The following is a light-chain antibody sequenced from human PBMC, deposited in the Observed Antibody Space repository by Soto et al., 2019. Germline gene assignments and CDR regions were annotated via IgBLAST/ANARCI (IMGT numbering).Light chain of an antibody. J-gene: IGLJ1*01. Sequence: QSALTQPASVSGSPGQSITISCTGTSSDIGASNYVSWYQQHPGQAPKLMISAVSNRPSGISDRFSGSKSGNTASLTISGLQAEDEADYYCYSCSSNSDTRYVFGTGTKLTVL. CDR3: YSCSSNSDTRYV. CDR1: SSDIGASNY. CDR2: AVS. V-gene: IGLV2-14*03.